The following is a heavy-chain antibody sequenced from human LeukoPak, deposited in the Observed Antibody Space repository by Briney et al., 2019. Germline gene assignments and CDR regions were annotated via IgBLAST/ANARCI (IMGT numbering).Heavy chain of an antibody. V-gene: IGHV4-4*02. CDR3: ARNAYYSADY. J-gene: IGHJ4*02. CDR2: IYHSGST. CDR1: GGSISSSNW. D-gene: IGHD2/OR15-2a*01. Sequence: SETLSLTCAVSGGSISSSNWWSWVRQPPGKGLEWIGEIYHSGSTNYNPSLKSRATISVDKSKNQFSVMLTPVTAADTAVYYCARNAYYSADYWGQGTLVTVSS.